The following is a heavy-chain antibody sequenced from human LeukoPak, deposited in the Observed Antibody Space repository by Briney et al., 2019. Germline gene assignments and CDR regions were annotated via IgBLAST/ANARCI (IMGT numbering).Heavy chain of an antibody. Sequence: SETLSLTCTVSGGSISSSSYYWSWIRQPPGKGLEWIGYIYYSGSTNYNPSLKSRVTISVDTSKNQFSLKLSSVTAADTAVYYCARGPEMGSSWTFDYWGQGTLVTVSS. J-gene: IGHJ4*02. CDR1: GGSISSSSYY. V-gene: IGHV4-61*01. CDR2: IYYSGST. CDR3: ARGPEMGSSWTFDY. D-gene: IGHD6-13*01.